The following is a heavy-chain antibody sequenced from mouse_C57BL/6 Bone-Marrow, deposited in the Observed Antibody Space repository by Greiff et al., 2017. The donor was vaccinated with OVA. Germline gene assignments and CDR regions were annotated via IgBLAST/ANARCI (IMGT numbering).Heavy chain of an antibody. CDR1: GYTFTSYW. V-gene: IGHV1-64*01. CDR3: ARKEAPCYSNHVYAMDY. D-gene: IGHD2-5*01. J-gene: IGHJ4*01. Sequence: QVQLQQPGAELVKPGASVKLSCKASGYTFTSYWMHWVKQRPGQGLEWIGMIHPNSGSTNYNEKFKSKATLTVDKSSSTAYMQLSSLTSEDSAVYYCARKEAPCYSNHVYAMDYWGQGTSVTVSS. CDR2: IHPNSGST.